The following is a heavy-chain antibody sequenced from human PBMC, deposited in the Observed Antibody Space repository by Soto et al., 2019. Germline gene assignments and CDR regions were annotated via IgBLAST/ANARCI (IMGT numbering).Heavy chain of an antibody. Sequence: QVQLVQSGAEVKKAGSSVKVSCKASGGTFSNYVVSWVRQSPGQGIERMGGIVPMLGTPTYAHKFKGRVTFSAEDSTDTAYLEMTRLTSEETAVYYCAREGLVGDLQYYGMDVLGQGTTFTV. J-gene: IGHJ6*01. CDR1: GGTFSNYV. CDR2: IVPMLGTP. CDR3: AREGLVGDLQYYGMDV. D-gene: IGHD2-21*02. V-gene: IGHV1-69*01.